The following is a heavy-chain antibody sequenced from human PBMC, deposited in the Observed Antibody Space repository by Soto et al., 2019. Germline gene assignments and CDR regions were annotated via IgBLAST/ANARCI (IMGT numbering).Heavy chain of an antibody. CDR1: GFIFSSFG. CDR2: IAYDGSNK. Sequence: QVQLVESGGGVVQPGRSLRLSCVASGFIFSSFGMHWVRQAPGKGLEWVAVIAYDGSNKYYADSVQGRFTISRDNSKNTLYLQMNSLRAEDTAVYYCAKAGESGSYRGWFDPWGQGTLVTVSS. CDR3: AKAGESGSYRGWFDP. V-gene: IGHV3-30*18. D-gene: IGHD1-26*01. J-gene: IGHJ5*02.